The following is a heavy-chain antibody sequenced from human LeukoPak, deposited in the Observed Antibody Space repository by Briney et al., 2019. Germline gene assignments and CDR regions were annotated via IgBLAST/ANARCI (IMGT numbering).Heavy chain of an antibody. CDR3: ARDGLVGPSHDYYYYYYMDV. CDR1: GFTFKTYA. J-gene: IGHJ6*03. CDR2: TSYHGSDK. V-gene: IGHV3-30*04. D-gene: IGHD2-8*02. Sequence: GGSLRLSCVASGFTFKTYAMHWVRQAPGKGLEWVAVTSYHGSDKNYADSVKGRFTISRDSSKNTLYLQMNSLRAEDTAVYYCARDGLVGPSHDYYYYYYMDVWGKGTTVTVSS.